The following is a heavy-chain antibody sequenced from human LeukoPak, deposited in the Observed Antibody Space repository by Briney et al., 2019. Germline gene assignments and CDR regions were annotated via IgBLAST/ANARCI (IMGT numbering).Heavy chain of an antibody. J-gene: IGHJ3*02. V-gene: IGHV3-48*03. CDR3: AREDTGVAFDI. D-gene: IGHD2-8*01. CDR2: ISGSGIK. CDR1: GFTFSSYE. Sequence: GGSLRLSCAASGFTFSSYEMNWVRQAPGKGLEWVSYISGSGIKHYADPVKGRFTISRDNAKNSLYLQMNSLRVEDTAVYYCAREDTGVAFDIWGQGTTVTV.